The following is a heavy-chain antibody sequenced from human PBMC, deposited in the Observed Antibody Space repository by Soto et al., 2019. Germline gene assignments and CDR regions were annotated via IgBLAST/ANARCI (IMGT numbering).Heavy chain of an antibody. CDR1: GFTFSNYA. CDR2: ITGSGGGT. V-gene: IGHV3-23*01. J-gene: IGHJ4*01. CDR3: AKRPLTAAGFDY. Sequence: EVQLLESGGGLVQPGGSLRLSCAASGFTFSNYAMTWVRQAPGKGLEWVSVITGSGGGTYFVDSVKGRFTISRDNSKNTVYLQMNSLRAEDTDVYYCAKRPLTAAGFDYWCHVTLVTVSS. D-gene: IGHD6-13*01.